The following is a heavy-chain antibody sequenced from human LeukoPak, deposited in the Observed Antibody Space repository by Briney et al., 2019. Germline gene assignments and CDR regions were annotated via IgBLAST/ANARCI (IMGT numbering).Heavy chain of an antibody. CDR1: GGTFSSYA. D-gene: IGHD5-18*01. V-gene: IGHV1-69*04. Sequence: GASVKVSCKASGGTFSSYAISWVRQAPGQGLEWMGRIIPILGIANYAQKFQGRVTITADKSTSTAYMELSSLRSEDTAVYYCARGYGLQLWLRDYWGQGTLVTVSS. CDR2: IIPILGIA. J-gene: IGHJ4*02. CDR3: ARGYGLQLWLRDY.